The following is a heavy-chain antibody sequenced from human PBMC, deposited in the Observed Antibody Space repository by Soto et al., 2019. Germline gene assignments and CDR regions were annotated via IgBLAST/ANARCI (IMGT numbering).Heavy chain of an antibody. V-gene: IGHV1-8*01. Sequence: QVQLVQSGAEVKKPGASVKVSCKASGYTFTSYDINWVRQATGQGLEWMGWMNPNSGNTVYAQKFQGRVTMTRNTAISTASMELSSLRSEDTAVYDGASCSSFYWGQGTLVTVSS. CDR3: ASCSSFY. CDR2: MNPNSGNT. CDR1: GYTFTSYD. D-gene: IGHD6-13*01. J-gene: IGHJ4*02.